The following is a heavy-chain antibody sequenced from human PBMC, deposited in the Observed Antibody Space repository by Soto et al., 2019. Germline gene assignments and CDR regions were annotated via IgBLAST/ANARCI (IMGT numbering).Heavy chain of an antibody. CDR3: ASVPSGVFFDY. CDR1: GGSISSYY. J-gene: IGHJ4*02. V-gene: IGHV4-59*06. D-gene: IGHD2-2*01. Sequence: SETLSLTCTVSGGSISSYYWSWIRQPPGKGLEWIGYICYSGSTYYNPSLKSRVTISVDTSKNQFSLKLSSVTAADTAVYYCASVPSGVFFDYWGQGTLVTVSS. CDR2: ICYSGST.